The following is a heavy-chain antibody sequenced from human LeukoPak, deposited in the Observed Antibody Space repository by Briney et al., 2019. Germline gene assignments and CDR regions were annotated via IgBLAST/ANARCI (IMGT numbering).Heavy chain of an antibody. J-gene: IGHJ3*02. CDR3: AREDDSSGYAFDI. D-gene: IGHD3-22*01. Sequence: GIINPSGGSTSYAQKFQGSVTMTRDTSTSTVYMELSSLRSEDTAVYYCAREDDSSGYAFDIWGQGTMVTVSS. V-gene: IGHV1-46*01. CDR2: INPSGGST.